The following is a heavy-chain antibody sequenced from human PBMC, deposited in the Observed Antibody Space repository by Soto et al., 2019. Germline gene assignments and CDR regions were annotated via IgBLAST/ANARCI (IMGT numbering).Heavy chain of an antibody. D-gene: IGHD1-20*01. Sequence: SETLSLTCAVYGGSFSGYYWSWIRQPPGKGPEWIGSVFYTGFTSYNPSLESRVSVSVDTSKNQFSLKVSGVSAADTAVYYCATSQKGYNWNCFDHWGQGALVTVSS. CDR3: ATSQKGYNWNCFDH. CDR1: GGSFSGYY. J-gene: IGHJ4*02. CDR2: VFYTGFT. V-gene: IGHV4-34*12.